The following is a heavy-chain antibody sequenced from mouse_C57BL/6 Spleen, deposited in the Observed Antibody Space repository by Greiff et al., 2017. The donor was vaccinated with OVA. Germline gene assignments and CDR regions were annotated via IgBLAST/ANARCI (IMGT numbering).Heavy chain of an antibody. CDR1: GYTFTSYW. D-gene: IGHD2-12*01. CDR2: IHPNSGST. V-gene: IGHV1-62-3*01. J-gene: IGHJ4*01. CDR3: AEGNDYDGMDY. Sequence: VQLQQPGAELVKPGASVKLSCKASGYTFTSYWMHWVKQRPGRGLEWIGMIHPNSGSTNYNEKFKSKATLTVDKPSSTAYMQLSSLTSEDSAVYYCAEGNDYDGMDYWGQGTSVTVSS.